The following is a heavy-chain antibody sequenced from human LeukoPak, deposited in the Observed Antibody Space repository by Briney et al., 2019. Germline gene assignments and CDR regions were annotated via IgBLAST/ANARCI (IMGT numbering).Heavy chain of an antibody. CDR3: ARDPYNWNGLAYFDY. Sequence: ASVKVSCKASGYTFTGYYMHWVRQAPGQGLEWMGWINPNSGGTNYAQKFQGRVTMTRDTSTSTAYMELSRLRSDDTAVYYCARDPYNWNGLAYFDYWGQGTLVTVSS. J-gene: IGHJ4*02. CDR1: GYTFTGYY. D-gene: IGHD1-20*01. CDR2: INPNSGGT. V-gene: IGHV1-2*02.